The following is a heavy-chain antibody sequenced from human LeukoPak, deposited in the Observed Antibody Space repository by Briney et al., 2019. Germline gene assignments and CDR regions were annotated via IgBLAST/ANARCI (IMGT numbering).Heavy chain of an antibody. CDR2: ISAHNSHI. CDR3: ASRLGVAAAGSGY. D-gene: IGHD6-13*01. CDR1: GYSFISYG. V-gene: IGHV1-18*01. J-gene: IGHJ4*02. Sequence: ASVKVSCKASGYSFISYGITWVRRAPGQGLEWMGWISAHNSHIKYEKNFQGRVTMTTDTSTSTAYMELRSLRSDDTAVYYCASRLGVAAAGSGYWGQGTLVTVSS.